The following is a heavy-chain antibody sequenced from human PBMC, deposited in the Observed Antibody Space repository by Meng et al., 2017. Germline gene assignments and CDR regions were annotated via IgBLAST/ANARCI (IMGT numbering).Heavy chain of an antibody. CDR3: ASAGETTVAATALFGY. J-gene: IGHJ4*02. CDR1: GFTFSSYA. Sequence: GGSLRLSCAASGFTFSSYAMHWVRQAPGKGLEWVAVISYDGSNKYYADPVKGRFTISRDNSKNTMYLQMNSLRAEDTAVYYCASAGETTVAATALFGYWGQGTLVTVSS. D-gene: IGHD6-25*01. V-gene: IGHV3-30*04. CDR2: ISYDGSNK.